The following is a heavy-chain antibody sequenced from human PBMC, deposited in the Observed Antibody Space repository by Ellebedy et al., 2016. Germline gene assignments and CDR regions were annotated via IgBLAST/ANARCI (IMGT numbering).Heavy chain of an antibody. CDR2: INHSGST. CDR1: GGSFSGYY. J-gene: IGHJ4*02. CDR3: ARGTGYSTSWYFFDY. Sequence: SETLSLXXAVYGGSFSGYYWSWIRQPPGKGLEWIGEINHSGSTNYNPSLKSRVTISVDTSKNQFSLKLSSVTAADTAVYYCARGTGYSTSWYFFDYWGQGTLVTVSS. D-gene: IGHD6-13*01. V-gene: IGHV4-34*01.